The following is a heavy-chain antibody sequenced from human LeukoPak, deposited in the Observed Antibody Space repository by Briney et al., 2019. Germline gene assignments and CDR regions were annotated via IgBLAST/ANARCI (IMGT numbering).Heavy chain of an antibody. D-gene: IGHD6-19*01. V-gene: IGHV3-48*03. CDR2: ISGSGSTI. CDR3: AREQWLLREYFDY. J-gene: IGHJ4*02. CDR1: GFTLRSYE. Sequence: PGGSLRLSCAASGFTLRSYEMNWVRQAPGKGLEWVSYISGSGSTIYSADSVKGRFTISRDNAKNSLYLQMNSLRAEDTAVYYCAREQWLLREYFDYWGQGTLVTVSS.